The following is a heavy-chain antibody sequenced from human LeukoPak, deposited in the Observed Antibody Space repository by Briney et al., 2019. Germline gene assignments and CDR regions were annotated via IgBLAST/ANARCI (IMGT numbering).Heavy chain of an antibody. V-gene: IGHV3-23*01. D-gene: IGHD2-15*01. CDR3: AKGSRLGDPLYCSGGSCYGLFDY. Sequence: GGSLRLSCAASGFTFSSYAMSWVRQAPGKGLEWVSAISGNGGSTYYADSVKGRFTISRDSSKNTLYLQMNSLRAEDTAVYYCAKGSRLGDPLYCSGGSCYGLFDYWGQGTLVTVSS. CDR2: ISGNGGST. J-gene: IGHJ4*02. CDR1: GFTFSSYA.